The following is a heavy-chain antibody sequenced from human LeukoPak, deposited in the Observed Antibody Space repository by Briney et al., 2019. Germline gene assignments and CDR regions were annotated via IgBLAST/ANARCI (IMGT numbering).Heavy chain of an antibody. CDR3: ARDRDHYDSSGYYFEIDY. J-gene: IGHJ4*02. V-gene: IGHV3-20*04. Sequence: GGSLRLSCAASGFTFDDYGMSWVRQAPGKGLEWVSGINWNGGSTGYADSVKGRFTISRDNAKNSLYLQMNSLRAEDTALYYCARDRDHYDSSGYYFEIDYWGQGTLVTVSS. CDR2: INWNGGST. CDR1: GFTFDDYG. D-gene: IGHD3-22*01.